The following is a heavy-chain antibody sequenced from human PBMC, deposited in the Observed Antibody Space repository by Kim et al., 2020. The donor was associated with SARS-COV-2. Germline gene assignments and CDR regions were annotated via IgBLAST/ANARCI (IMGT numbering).Heavy chain of an antibody. J-gene: IGHJ4*02. CDR2: IRSKRYGETT. D-gene: IGHD3-22*01. CDR3: TSGPYYYDSAAYYHDY. Sequence: SLRLSCTTSGLNFGDYAMSWFRQAPGKGLEWVAFIRSKRYGETTEYAASVKGRFTISRDDSVRIAYLQMNGLKTEDTAVYYCTSGPYYYDSAAYYHDYWGQGTLVTVSS. V-gene: IGHV3-49*03. CDR1: GLNFGDYA.